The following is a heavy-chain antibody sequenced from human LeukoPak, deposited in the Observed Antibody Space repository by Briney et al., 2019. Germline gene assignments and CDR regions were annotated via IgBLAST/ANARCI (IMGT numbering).Heavy chain of an antibody. J-gene: IGHJ4*02. CDR2: MNPNSGNT. CDR1: GYTFTSYD. Sequence: ASVKVSCKASGYTFTSYDINWVRQATGQGLEWMGWMNPNSGNTGYAQKFQGRVTMTTDTSTSTAYMELRSLRSDDTAVYYCARSGSYPRRLDYWGQGTLVTVSS. CDR3: ARSGSYPRRLDY. D-gene: IGHD1-26*01. V-gene: IGHV1-8*02.